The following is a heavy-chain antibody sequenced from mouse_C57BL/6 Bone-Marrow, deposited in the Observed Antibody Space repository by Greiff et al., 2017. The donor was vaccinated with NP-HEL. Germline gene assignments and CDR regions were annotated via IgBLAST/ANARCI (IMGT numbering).Heavy chain of an antibody. CDR1: GFTFSSYA. Sequence: EVHLVESGEGLVKPGGSLKLSCAASGFTFSSYAMSWVRQTPEKRLEWVAYISSGGDYIYYADTVKGRFTISRDNARNTLYLQMSSLKSEDTAMYYCTRDRQLRFYYAMDYWGQGTSVTVSS. J-gene: IGHJ4*01. CDR2: ISSGGDYI. D-gene: IGHD3-2*02. CDR3: TRDRQLRFYYAMDY. V-gene: IGHV5-9-1*02.